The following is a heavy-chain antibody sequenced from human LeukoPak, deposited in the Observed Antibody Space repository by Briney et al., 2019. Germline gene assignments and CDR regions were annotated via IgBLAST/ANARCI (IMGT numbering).Heavy chain of an antibody. CDR2: ISGSGGST. V-gene: IGHV3-23*01. CDR3: AKDLVVVTAIPVGMDV. J-gene: IGHJ6*02. CDR1: GFTFSSYA. Sequence: PGGSLRLSCAASGFTFSSYAKSWVRQAPGKGLEWVSAISGSGGSTYYADSVKGRFTISRDNSKNTLYLQMNSLRAEDTAVYYCAKDLVVVTAIPVGMDVWGQGTTVTVSS. D-gene: IGHD2-21*02.